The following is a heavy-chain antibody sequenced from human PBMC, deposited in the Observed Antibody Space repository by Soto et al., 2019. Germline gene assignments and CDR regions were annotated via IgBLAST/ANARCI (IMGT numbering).Heavy chain of an antibody. CDR1: GGSISSYY. CDR3: ARARLYGDFWSGPQGEYFDY. D-gene: IGHD3-3*01. CDR2: IYYSGST. J-gene: IGHJ4*02. V-gene: IGHV4-59*13. Sequence: SETLSVTCTVSGGSISSYYWSWIRQPPGKGLEWIGYIYYSGSTNYNPSLKSRVTISVDTSKNQFSLKLSSVTAADTAVYYCARARLYGDFWSGPQGEYFDYWGQGTLVTVSS.